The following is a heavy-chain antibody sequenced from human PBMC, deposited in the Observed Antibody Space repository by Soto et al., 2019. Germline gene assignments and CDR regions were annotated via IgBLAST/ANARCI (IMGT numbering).Heavy chain of an antibody. CDR1: GFTFSSYA. V-gene: IGHV3-64D*06. J-gene: IGHJ4*02. Sequence: GGSLRPSCSASGFTFSSYAMHWVRQAPGKGLEYVSAISSNGGSTYYADSVKGRFTISRDNSKNTLYLQMSSLRAEDTAVYYWVKDRKFVVVTPAYYLDFWGQGTLVTVSA. CDR3: VKDRKFVVVTPAYYLDF. CDR2: ISSNGGST. D-gene: IGHD2-21*02.